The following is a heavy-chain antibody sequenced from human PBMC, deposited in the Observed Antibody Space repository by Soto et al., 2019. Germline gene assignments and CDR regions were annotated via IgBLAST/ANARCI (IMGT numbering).Heavy chain of an antibody. CDR1: GFTVSSNY. J-gene: IGHJ1*01. D-gene: IGHD2-8*01. V-gene: IGHV3-53*02. Sequence: EVQLVETGGGLIQPGGSLRLSCAASGFTVSSNYMSWVRQAPGKGLEWVSVIYSGGSTDYADSVKGRFTISRDNSKNTLYLQMNSLRAEDTAVYYWARDLVRYKPQHWGQGTLVTVSS. CDR3: ARDLVRYKPQH. CDR2: IYSGGST.